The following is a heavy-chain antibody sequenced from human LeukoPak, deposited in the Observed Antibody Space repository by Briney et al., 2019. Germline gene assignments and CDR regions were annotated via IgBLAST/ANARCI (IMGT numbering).Heavy chain of an antibody. V-gene: IGHV4-34*01. CDR3: GSMVRGANPNTDYYYGMDV. J-gene: IGHJ6*02. CDR2: INHSGST. D-gene: IGHD3-10*01. CDR1: GGSFSGYY. Sequence: SETLSLTCAVYGGSFSGYYWSWIRQPPGKGLEWIGEINHSGSTNYNPSLKSRVTISVDTSKNRFSLKLSSVTAADTAVYYCGSMVRGANPNTDYYYGMDVWGQGTTVTVSS.